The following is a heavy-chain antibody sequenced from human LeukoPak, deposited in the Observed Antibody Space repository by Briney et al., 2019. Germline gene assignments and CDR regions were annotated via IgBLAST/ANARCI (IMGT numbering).Heavy chain of an antibody. CDR2: IYYSRST. J-gene: IGHJ4*02. Sequence: SETLSLTCTVSGGSISSSSYYWGWIRQPPGTGLEWIGSIYYSRSTYYNPSLKSRVTISVDTSKNQFSLKLSSVTAADTAVYYCARDGLYCSSTSCYVADWGQGTLVTVSS. D-gene: IGHD2-2*01. CDR3: ARDGLYCSSTSCYVAD. V-gene: IGHV4-39*07. CDR1: GGSISSSSYY.